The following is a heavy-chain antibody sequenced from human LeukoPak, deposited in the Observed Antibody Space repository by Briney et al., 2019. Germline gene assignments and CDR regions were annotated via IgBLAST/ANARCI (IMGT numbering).Heavy chain of an antibody. Sequence: SGTLSLTCAVSGASIRSSTNWWSRVRQPPGKGLEWIGEIFHSGSTNYNPSLKSRVTMSADKSKNQFSLNLSSVTAADTAVYYCARGSTVAFDIWGQGTMVTVSS. CDR2: IFHSGST. CDR3: ARGSTVAFDI. J-gene: IGHJ3*02. CDR1: GASIRSSTNW. D-gene: IGHD2-2*01. V-gene: IGHV4-4*02.